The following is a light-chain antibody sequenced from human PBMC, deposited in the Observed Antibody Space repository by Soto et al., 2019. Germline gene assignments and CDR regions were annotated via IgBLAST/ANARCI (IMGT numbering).Light chain of an antibody. V-gene: IGKV3-15*01. CDR3: QQYNSWLPIT. CDR2: GAS. J-gene: IGKJ1*01. Sequence: EIVMPQSPATLSVSPGEGTTLSCRASQSVRTKLAWYQQKAGQAPRLLIYGASTRATGVPDRFSGSGSGTEFTLTISSLQSEDFAVYYCQQYNSWLPITFGQGTKVDIK. CDR1: QSVRTK.